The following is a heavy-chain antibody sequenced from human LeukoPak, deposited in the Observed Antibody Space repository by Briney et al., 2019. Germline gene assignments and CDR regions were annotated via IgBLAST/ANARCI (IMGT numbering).Heavy chain of an antibody. D-gene: IGHD6-6*01. CDR1: GYTFTDYH. J-gene: IGHJ4*02. Sequence: GASVKVSCKASGYTFTDYHIHWVRQAPGQGLEWMGWINPNSGGTNYAGKFQGRVTMTSDTSISTAYMDLSRLRSDDTAVYYCARRHTASSEGFGYWGQGTLVTVSS. V-gene: IGHV1-2*02. CDR2: INPNSGGT. CDR3: ARRHTASSEGFGY.